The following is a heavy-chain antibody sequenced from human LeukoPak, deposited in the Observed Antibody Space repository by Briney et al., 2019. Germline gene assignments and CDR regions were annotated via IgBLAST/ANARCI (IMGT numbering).Heavy chain of an antibody. CDR2: TYYRSKWYN. Sequence: SQTLSLTCAISGDSVSSNSAAWNWIRQSPSRGLEWLGRTYYRSKWYNDYAVSVKSRITINPDTSKNQFSLQLNSVTPEDTAVYYCARDLSRARYYYDSSGTSRGFDYWGQGTLVTVSS. CDR3: ARDLSRARYYYDSSGTSRGFDY. V-gene: IGHV6-1*01. CDR1: GDSVSSNSAA. J-gene: IGHJ4*02. D-gene: IGHD3-22*01.